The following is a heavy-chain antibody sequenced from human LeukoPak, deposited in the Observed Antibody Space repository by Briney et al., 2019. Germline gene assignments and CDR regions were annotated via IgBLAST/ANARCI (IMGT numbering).Heavy chain of an antibody. CDR3: ARRHIVANAFDI. J-gene: IGHJ3*02. D-gene: IGHD2-21*01. Sequence: PSETLSLTCAVSGYSISSGYYGGWIRQPPGKGLEWIGSIYHSGSTYYNPSLKSRITISVDTSKNQFSLKLSSVTAADTAVYYCARRHIVANAFDIWGQGTMVTVSS. CDR2: IYHSGST. CDR1: GYSISSGYY. V-gene: IGHV4-38-2*01.